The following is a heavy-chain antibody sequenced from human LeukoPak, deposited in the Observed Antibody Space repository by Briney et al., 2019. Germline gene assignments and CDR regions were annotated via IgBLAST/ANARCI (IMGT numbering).Heavy chain of an antibody. CDR2: IKSKTDGGTT. CDR3: TTDLMVRGVIPDY. D-gene: IGHD3-10*01. Sequence: PGGSLRLSCAASGFTFSNAWMSWVRQAPGKGLEWVGRIKSKTDGGTTDYAAPVKGRFTISRNDSKNTLYLQMNSLKTEDTAVYYCTTDLMVRGVIPDYWGQGTLVTVSS. V-gene: IGHV3-15*01. J-gene: IGHJ4*02. CDR1: GFTFSNAW.